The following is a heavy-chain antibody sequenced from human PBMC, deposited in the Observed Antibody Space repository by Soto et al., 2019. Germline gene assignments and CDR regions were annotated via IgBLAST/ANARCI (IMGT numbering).Heavy chain of an antibody. CDR1: GFAFSSFV. V-gene: IGHV3-30*03. Sequence: QVQLVESGGGVVQPGRSLRLSCAASGFAFSSFVMQWVRQAPGKGLEWVAAMSSDGSDKYYAVSVKGRFTMSRDNSKNTLYLQLSGLTTDDTSVYSCATLLCESYYSRHWGQRTLV. CDR3: ATLLCESYYSRH. J-gene: IGHJ4*02. CDR2: MSSDGSDK. D-gene: IGHD1-26*01.